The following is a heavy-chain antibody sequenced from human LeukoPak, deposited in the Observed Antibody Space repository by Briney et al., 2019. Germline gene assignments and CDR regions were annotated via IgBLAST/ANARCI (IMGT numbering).Heavy chain of an antibody. CDR2: IYYSGST. V-gene: IGHV4-59*08. CDR3: ARSPNSGSYYRLLGYFDY. D-gene: IGHD1-26*01. J-gene: IGHJ4*02. CDR1: GGSISSYH. Sequence: KTSETLSLTCTVSGGSISSYHWSWIRQPPGKGLEWIGYIYYSGSTNYNPSLKSRVTISVDTSKNQFSLKLSSVTAADTAVYYCARSPNSGSYYRLLGYFDYWGQGTLVTVSS.